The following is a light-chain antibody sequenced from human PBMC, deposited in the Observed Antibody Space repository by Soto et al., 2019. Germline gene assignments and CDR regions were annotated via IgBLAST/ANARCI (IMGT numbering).Light chain of an antibody. Sequence: AIQMTQSPSSLSSSVGDRVTITCRASQGVSNDLVWYQDKPGEAPKLLIYAASSLQAGVPSRFSGSGSGTDFTLTITSLELEDFATYYCLQDVNYPLTFGRGTKVEIK. J-gene: IGKJ4*02. CDR2: AAS. CDR1: QGVSND. CDR3: LQDVNYPLT. V-gene: IGKV1-6*01.